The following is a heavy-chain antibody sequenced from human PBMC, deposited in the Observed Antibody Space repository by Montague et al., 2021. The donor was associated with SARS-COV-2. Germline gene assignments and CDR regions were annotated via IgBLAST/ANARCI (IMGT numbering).Heavy chain of an antibody. CDR2: VKDSGST. CDR3: ARDTRITMLVVVNRYGMDV. CDR1: GGSFSGYY. V-gene: IGHV4-34*01. D-gene: IGHD3-22*01. Sequence: SETLSLTCAVYGGSFSGYYWSWIRQPPGKGLEWIGEVKDSGSTNYIPSLKSRVAISVDTSRNQFSLKLRSVTAADTAVYFCARDTRITMLVVVNRYGMDVWGQGTTVTVSS. J-gene: IGHJ6*02.